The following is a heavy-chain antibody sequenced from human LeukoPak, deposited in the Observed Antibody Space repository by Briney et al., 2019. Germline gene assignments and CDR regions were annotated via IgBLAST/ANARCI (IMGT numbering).Heavy chain of an antibody. J-gene: IGHJ4*02. CDR3: ASMSDTAMVF. CDR2: IYYSGST. V-gene: IGHV4-59*01. CDR1: GGSISSYY. D-gene: IGHD5-18*01. Sequence: PSETLSLTCTVSGGSISSYYWSWVRQPPGKGLEWIGYIYYSGSTNYNPSLKSRVTISVDTSKNQFSLKLSSVTAADTAVYYCASMSDTAMVFWGQGTLVTVSS.